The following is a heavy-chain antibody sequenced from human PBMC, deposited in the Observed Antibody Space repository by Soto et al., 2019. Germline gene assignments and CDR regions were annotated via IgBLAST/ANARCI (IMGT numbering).Heavy chain of an antibody. D-gene: IGHD2-15*01. Sequence: GGSLSLSCAASGFPFSSYSMNWVRQAPGKGLEWVSYISSSSSTIYYADSVKGRFTISRDNAKNSLYLQMNSLRAEDTAVYYCCRRWFDPWGQGTLVTVSS. CDR2: ISSSSSTI. V-gene: IGHV3-48*01. CDR3: CRRWFDP. J-gene: IGHJ5*02. CDR1: GFPFSSYS.